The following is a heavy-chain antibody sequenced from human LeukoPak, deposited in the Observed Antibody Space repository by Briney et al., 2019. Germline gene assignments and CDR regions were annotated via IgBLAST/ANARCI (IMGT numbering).Heavy chain of an antibody. CDR3: ARDGHSGIYEFDY. D-gene: IGHD1-26*01. CDR1: GGSISSYY. V-gene: IGHV4-59*12. J-gene: IGHJ4*02. CDR2: IYYSGST. Sequence: SETLSLTCTVSGGSISSYYWSWIRQPPGKGLEWIGYIYYSGSTNYNPSLKSRVTISVDTSKNQFSLKLSYVTAADTAVYYCARDGHSGIYEFDYWGQGTLVTVSS.